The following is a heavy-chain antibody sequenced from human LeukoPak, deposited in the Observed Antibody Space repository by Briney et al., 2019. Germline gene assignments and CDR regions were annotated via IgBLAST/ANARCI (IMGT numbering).Heavy chain of an antibody. CDR3: AKRSGGPSSFDY. J-gene: IGHJ4*02. V-gene: IGHV3-23*01. D-gene: IGHD3-3*01. Sequence: QPGGSLRLSCAASGFTFSSYGMTWVRQAPGKGLEWVSVISGAGRSTYYADSVKGRLTISRDNSKNTLYLQMNSLRADDTAVYYCAKRSGGPSSFDYWGQGALVTVSS. CDR1: GFTFSSYG. CDR2: ISGAGRST.